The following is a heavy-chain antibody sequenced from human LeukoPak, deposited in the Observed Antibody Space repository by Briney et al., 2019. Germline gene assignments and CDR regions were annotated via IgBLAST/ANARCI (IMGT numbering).Heavy chain of an antibody. CDR3: ARAFVGLYSSSRTDAFDI. J-gene: IGHJ3*02. D-gene: IGHD6-13*01. Sequence: SETLSLTCTVSGGSISSYYWSWIRQPAGKGLEWIGRIYTSGSTNYNPSLKSRVTISVDTSKNQFSLKLSSVTAADTAVYYCARAFVGLYSSSRTDAFDIWGQGTMVTVSS. CDR2: IYTSGST. CDR1: GGSISSYY. V-gene: IGHV4-4*07.